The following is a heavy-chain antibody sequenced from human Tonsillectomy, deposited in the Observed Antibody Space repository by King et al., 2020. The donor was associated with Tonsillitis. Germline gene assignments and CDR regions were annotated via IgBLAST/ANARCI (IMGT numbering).Heavy chain of an antibody. D-gene: IGHD3-16*01. Sequence: VQLQESGPGLVKPSETLSLTCTVSGGSISSYYWSWIRQSPGKGLEWIGYIYYTGPTNHNDRVANYNASLKSRVTMSVDTSNNHFSLKLSSVTAADTAVYYCASGVPLWANAFDIWGHGTMVTVSS. CDR2: IYYTGPTNHNDRVA. CDR1: GGSISSYY. V-gene: IGHV4-59*01. CDR3: ASGVPLWANAFDI. J-gene: IGHJ3*02.